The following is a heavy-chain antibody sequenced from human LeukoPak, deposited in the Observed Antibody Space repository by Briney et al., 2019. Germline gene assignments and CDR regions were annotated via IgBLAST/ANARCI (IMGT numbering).Heavy chain of an antibody. J-gene: IGHJ5*02. D-gene: IGHD4-17*01. CDR3: ARETPRDYGNKNWFDP. V-gene: IGHV1-46*01. Sequence: ASVKVSCKASGYTFTSYYMHWVRQAPGQGLEWMGIINPSGGSTSYAQKFQGRVTMTRDTSTSTVYMELSSLRSEDTAVYYCARETPRDYGNKNWFDPWGQGTLVTVSS. CDR1: GYTFTSYY. CDR2: INPSGGST.